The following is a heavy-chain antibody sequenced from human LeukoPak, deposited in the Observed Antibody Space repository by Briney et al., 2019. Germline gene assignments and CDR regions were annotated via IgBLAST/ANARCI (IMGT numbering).Heavy chain of an antibody. Sequence: KSGGTLRLSCVASGFTFSSHGMNWVRQGPGKGLEWIGRIYTSGSTNYNPSLKSRVTISVDTSKNQFSLKLSSVTAADTAVYYCARIAVAGTRFYYYYMDVWGKGTTVTISS. CDR1: GFTFSSHG. CDR3: ARIAVAGTRFYYYYMDV. J-gene: IGHJ6*03. D-gene: IGHD6-19*01. V-gene: IGHV4-4*08. CDR2: IYTSGST.